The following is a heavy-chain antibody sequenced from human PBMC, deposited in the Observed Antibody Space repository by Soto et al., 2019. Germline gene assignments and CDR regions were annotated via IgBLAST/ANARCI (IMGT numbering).Heavy chain of an antibody. J-gene: IGHJ4*02. D-gene: IGHD6-19*01. Sequence: SETLSLTCTVSGSSVSSGSHYWTWIRQPPGKGLEWIGYISHSVTTNYNPSLKGRVNISLDTSKNQFSLRLSSVTAADTAVYYCAKSLWDTSGWKTDYWGQGTLVTVSS. CDR3: AKSLWDTSGWKTDY. CDR2: ISHSVTT. V-gene: IGHV4-61*01. CDR1: GSSVSSGSHY.